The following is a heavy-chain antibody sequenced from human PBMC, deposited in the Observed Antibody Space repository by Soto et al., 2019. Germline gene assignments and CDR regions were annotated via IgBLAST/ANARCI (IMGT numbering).Heavy chain of an antibody. Sequence: EVQLVESGGGLVQPGGSLRLSCAASGFTFRSYSMNCFRQAPGQGLECVSYISSSSSTIYYADSVKGRFTMSRDNAKNSLYLQMNSLRDEDTAVYYCARESDYGDYEGWFDPWGQGTLVTVSS. CDR3: ARESDYGDYEGWFDP. CDR1: GFTFRSYS. D-gene: IGHD4-17*01. J-gene: IGHJ5*02. V-gene: IGHV3-48*02. CDR2: ISSSSSTI.